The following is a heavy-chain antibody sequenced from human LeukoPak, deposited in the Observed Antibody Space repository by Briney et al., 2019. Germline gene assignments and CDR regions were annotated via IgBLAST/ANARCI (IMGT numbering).Heavy chain of an antibody. CDR3: ARYLGSYSQFDY. CDR1: GYTFLSYG. V-gene: IGHV1-18*01. J-gene: IGHJ4*02. CDR2: ISAYNGNT. Sequence: ASVKVSCKAYGYTFLSYGITWVRQAPGQGLGWMGWISAYNGNTNYAQKLQGRVTMTTDTSTSTAYMELRSLRSDDTAVYYCARYLGSYSQFDYWGQGTLVTVSS. D-gene: IGHD3-10*01.